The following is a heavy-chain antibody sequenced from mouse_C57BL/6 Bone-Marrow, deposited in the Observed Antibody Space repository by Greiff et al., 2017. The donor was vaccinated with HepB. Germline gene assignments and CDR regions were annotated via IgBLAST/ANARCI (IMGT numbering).Heavy chain of an antibody. J-gene: IGHJ2*01. Sequence: EVQGVESGGGLVQPGGSLKLSCAASGFTFSDYGMAWVRQAPRKGPEWVAFISNLAYSIYYADTVTGRFTISRKNAKNTLYLEMSSLRSEDTAMYYCARVQLRLGYFDYWGQGTTLTVSS. CDR2: ISNLAYSI. CDR3: ARVQLRLGYFDY. CDR1: GFTFSDYG. D-gene: IGHD3-2*02. V-gene: IGHV5-15*01.